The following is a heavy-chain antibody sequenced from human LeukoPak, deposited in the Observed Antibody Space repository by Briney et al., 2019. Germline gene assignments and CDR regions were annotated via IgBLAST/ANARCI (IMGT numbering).Heavy chain of an antibody. J-gene: IGHJ4*02. Sequence: SETLSLTRTVSGASISSSHWSWIRQPPGKGLEWIGYFYSIGTTNYNPSLKSRVTISVDTSKNQFSLRLTSLTAADTAVYCAGGGPQQLILTWGQGALVTVSS. CDR3: AGGGPQQLILT. V-gene: IGHV4-4*09. D-gene: IGHD6-13*01. CDR1: GASISSSH. CDR2: FYSIGTT.